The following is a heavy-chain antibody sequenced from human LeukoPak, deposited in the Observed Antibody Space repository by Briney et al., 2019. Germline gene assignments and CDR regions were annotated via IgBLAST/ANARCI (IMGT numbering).Heavy chain of an antibody. V-gene: IGHV4-4*07. CDR2: IYTSGST. J-gene: IGHJ6*03. CDR1: GGSISSYY. D-gene: IGHD6-19*01. CDR3: ASGEQWLVPYYYYYMDV. Sequence: SETLSLTCTVSGGSISSYYWSWIRQPAGKGLEWIGRIYTSGSTNYNPSLKSRVTMSVDTSKNQFSLKLSSVTAADTAVYYCASGEQWLVPYYYYYMDVWGKGTTVTVSS.